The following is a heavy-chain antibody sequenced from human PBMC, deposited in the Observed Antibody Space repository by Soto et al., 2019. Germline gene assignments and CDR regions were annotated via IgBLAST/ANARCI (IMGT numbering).Heavy chain of an antibody. CDR1: GFSFSSYT. D-gene: IGHD2-15*01. CDR2: ITNRGTHT. V-gene: IGHV3-21*01. CDR3: ARAHEVAWFDS. J-gene: IGHJ5*01. Sequence: EVQLVESGGGLVKPGESLRLSCAASGFSFSSYTMNWVRQAPGKGLQWVSSITNRGTHTYSADSVKGRFTISRDNDKNSLYLQMNNRRAEDTAIYFCARAHEVAWFDSWGLGTLVTFTS.